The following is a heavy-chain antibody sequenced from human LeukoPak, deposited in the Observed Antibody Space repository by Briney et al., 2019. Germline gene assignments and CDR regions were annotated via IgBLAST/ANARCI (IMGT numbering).Heavy chain of an antibody. CDR2: INQDGSQK. CDR3: ARTPTT. Sequence: PGGSLRLSCAVSGFTFSNYWMSWVRQAPGTGLEWVANINQDGSQKYYVDSVKGRFTISRDNAKNSLYLQMNSLRADDTAVYYCARTPTTWGQGTLVTVSS. D-gene: IGHD1-14*01. J-gene: IGHJ4*02. V-gene: IGHV3-7*05. CDR1: GFTFSNYW.